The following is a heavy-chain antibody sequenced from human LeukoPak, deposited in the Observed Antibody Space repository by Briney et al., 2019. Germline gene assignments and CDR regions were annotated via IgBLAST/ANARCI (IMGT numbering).Heavy chain of an antibody. Sequence: PGGSLRLSCAASGFTVSSNYMSWVRQAPGKGLEWVSVIYSGGSTYYADSVKGRFTISRDNSKNTLYLQMNSLRAEDTAMYYCAAPLWFGELSPTGYYGMDVWGQGTTVTVSS. CDR3: AAPLWFGELSPTGYYGMDV. J-gene: IGHJ6*02. D-gene: IGHD3-10*01. CDR1: GFTVSSNY. CDR2: IYSGGST. V-gene: IGHV3-53*01.